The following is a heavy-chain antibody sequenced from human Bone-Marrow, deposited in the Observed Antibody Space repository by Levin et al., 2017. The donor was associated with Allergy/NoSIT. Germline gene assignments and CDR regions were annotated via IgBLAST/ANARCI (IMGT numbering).Heavy chain of an antibody. CDR1: GLNLNSHI. Sequence: GGSLRLSCEASGLNLNSHIVHWVRQPPGKGLEWLAVISNDGVKKYSDSMKGRLTISRDKSNNTVNLQMDSQRVEDTAVYFCARGRGYSGSFSNWLDPWGQGTLVTVSS. D-gene: IGHD1-26*01. CDR2: ISNDGVKK. J-gene: IGHJ5*02. CDR3: ARGRGYSGSFSNWLDP. V-gene: IGHV3-30*03.